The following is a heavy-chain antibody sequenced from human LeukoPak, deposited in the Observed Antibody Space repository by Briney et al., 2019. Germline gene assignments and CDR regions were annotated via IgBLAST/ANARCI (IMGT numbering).Heavy chain of an antibody. J-gene: IGHJ6*02. CDR2: AYYNGNT. V-gene: IGHV4-59*01. CDR3: ARGHPPNLDV. CDR1: GGSIGTDH. Sequence: SEALSLTCTISGGSIGTDHWTWIRQPPGKGLDWIGYAYYNGNTNYNPSLNSRVTISVDTSNNQFSLRLTSVTTADTAVYYCARGHPPNLDVWGQGTTVTVSS.